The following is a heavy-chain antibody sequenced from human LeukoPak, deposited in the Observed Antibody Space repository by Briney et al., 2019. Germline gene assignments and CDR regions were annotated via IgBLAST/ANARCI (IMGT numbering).Heavy chain of an antibody. D-gene: IGHD5-18*01. CDR1: GGTFSSYA. CDR2: IIPVLNIT. Sequence: SVKVSCKASGGTFSSYAISWVRQAPGQGLEWMGRIIPVLNITTYAQKFQGSVTIAADTSTSTVYMELSSLRSEETAVYYCARDQGLTAPPPYGLDVWGQGTTVIVSS. CDR3: ARDQGLTAPPPYGLDV. J-gene: IGHJ6*02. V-gene: IGHV1-69*04.